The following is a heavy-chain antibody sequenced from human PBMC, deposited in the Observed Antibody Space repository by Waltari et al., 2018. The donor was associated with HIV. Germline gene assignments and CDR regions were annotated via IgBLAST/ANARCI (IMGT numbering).Heavy chain of an antibody. V-gene: IGHV3-48*04. J-gene: IGHJ4*02. CDR1: GFTFSRHS. CDR3: ARDSTTRVRDLDY. CDR2: ISSSISTI. Sequence: EVQLVESGGGWVQPGGSLRLSCSASGFTFSRHSMNWVRQAPGKGLEWVAYISSSISTIYYADSVKGRFTISRDNAKNSVYLQMNSLRAEDTAVYYCARDSTTRVRDLDYWGQGTLVTVSS. D-gene: IGHD3-10*01.